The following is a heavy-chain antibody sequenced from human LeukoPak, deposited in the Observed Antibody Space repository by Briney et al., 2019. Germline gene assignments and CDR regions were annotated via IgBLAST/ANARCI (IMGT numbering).Heavy chain of an antibody. CDR1: GFTFSSYA. CDR2: ISYDGSNK. D-gene: IGHD4-17*01. CDR3: ERIATVTHGDAFDI. Sequence: GGSLRLSCAASGFTFSSYAMHWVRQAPGKGLEWVAGISYDGSNKYYADSVKGRFTISRDNSKNTLYLQMNSLRADDTAVYYCERIATVTHGDAFDIWRQGKMVTVSS. J-gene: IGHJ3*02. V-gene: IGHV3-30*14.